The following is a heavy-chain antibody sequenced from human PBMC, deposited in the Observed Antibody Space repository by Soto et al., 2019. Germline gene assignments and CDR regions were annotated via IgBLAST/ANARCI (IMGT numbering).Heavy chain of an antibody. D-gene: IGHD5-18*01. CDR1: GYSFANYW. CDR3: ARPGAPTDTVVYDF. CDR2: IYPGDSET. V-gene: IGHV5-51*01. J-gene: IGHJ4*02. Sequence: PGESLKISCKASGYSFANYWIGWVCQKPGKGLEWMGVIYPGDSETTYSPSFEGQVIISVDRSRGTAFLEWSSLKASDTAMYYCARPGAPTDTVVYDFWGQGTQVTGLL.